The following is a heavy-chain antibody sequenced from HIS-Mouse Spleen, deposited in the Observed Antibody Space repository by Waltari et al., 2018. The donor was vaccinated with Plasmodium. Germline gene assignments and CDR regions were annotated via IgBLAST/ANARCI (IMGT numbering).Heavy chain of an antibody. D-gene: IGHD6-13*01. CDR2: IKQEGSEK. CDR3: ASSWYWYFDL. Sequence: EVQLVESGGGLVQPGGSLRLSWAASGFTFSRYWMGWVRQAPGKGLEWVDNIKQEGSEKYYVDSVKGRFTISRDNAKNSLYLQMNSLRAEDTAVYYCASSWYWYFDLWGRGTLVTVSS. J-gene: IGHJ2*01. CDR1: GFTFSRYW. V-gene: IGHV3-7*01.